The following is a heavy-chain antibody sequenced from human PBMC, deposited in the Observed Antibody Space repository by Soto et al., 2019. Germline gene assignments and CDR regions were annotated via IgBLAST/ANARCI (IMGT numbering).Heavy chain of an antibody. J-gene: IGHJ6*02. V-gene: IGHV4-31*03. CDR1: GGSISSGGYY. CDR2: IYYSGST. CDR3: ARDRDYYYGMDV. Sequence: SETLSLTCTVSGGSISSGGYYWSWIRQHPGKGLEWIGYIYYSGSTYYNPSLKSRVTISVDTSKNQFSLKLSSVTAADTAVYYCARDRDYYYGMDVSGQGTTVTVSS. D-gene: IGHD3-10*01.